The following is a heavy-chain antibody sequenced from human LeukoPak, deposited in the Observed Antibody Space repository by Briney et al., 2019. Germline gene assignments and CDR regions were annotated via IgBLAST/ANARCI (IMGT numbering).Heavy chain of an antibody. D-gene: IGHD4-17*01. CDR2: TWYDGSNK. V-gene: IGHV3-33*01. J-gene: IGHJ4*02. CDR3: ARASVTMRYFDY. Sequence: GGSLRLSCAASGFTFSSYGMHWVRQAPGKGLEWVAVTWYDGSNKYYADSVKGRFTISRDNSKNTLYLQMNSLGAEDTAVYYCARASVTMRYFDYWGQGTLVTVSS. CDR1: GFTFSSYG.